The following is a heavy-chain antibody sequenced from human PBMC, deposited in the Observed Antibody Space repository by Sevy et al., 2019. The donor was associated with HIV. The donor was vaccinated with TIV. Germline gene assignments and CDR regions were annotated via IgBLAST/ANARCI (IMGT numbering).Heavy chain of an antibody. CDR3: ARVGGGGYYDPWSGYLEFDP. V-gene: IGHV3-23*01. J-gene: IGHJ5*02. D-gene: IGHD3-3*01. Sequence: GGSLRLSCVGSGFSFSSDAMSWVRQAPGKGLQWVATVSASGGSTYYAVSVRGRFSITRDNSKNTLYVKMNSLRAEDTAVYYCARVGGGGYYDPWSGYLEFDPWGQGTLVTVSS. CDR1: GFSFSSDA. CDR2: VSASGGST.